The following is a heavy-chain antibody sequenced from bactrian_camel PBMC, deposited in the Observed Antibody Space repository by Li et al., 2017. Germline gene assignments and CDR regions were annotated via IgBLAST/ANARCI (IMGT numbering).Heavy chain of an antibody. V-gene: IGHV3-1*01. CDR1: GFQFADYP. CDR2: IAYDGWVS. CDR3: TKDRSYGTRKWVQST. Sequence: VQLVESGGGLVQPGGSLRLSCSASGFQFADYPMSWVRQAPGKGLEWVARIAYDGWVSRYHDSAKGRFTISRDNAKNMLYLQMNSLKPEDTAMYYCTKDRSYGTRKWVQSTRGQGTQVTVS. D-gene: IGHD3*01. J-gene: IGHJ4*01.